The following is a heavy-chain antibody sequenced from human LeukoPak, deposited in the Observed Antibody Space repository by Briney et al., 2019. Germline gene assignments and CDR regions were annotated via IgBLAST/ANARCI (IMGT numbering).Heavy chain of an antibody. V-gene: IGHV1-69*05. CDR2: IIPIFGTA. J-gene: IGHJ4*02. CDR1: GGTFITYA. CDR3: ARPGTPVAAPPLDY. Sequence: GASVRVSSTASGGTFITYAISWVRQAPGQGLGRMGGIIPIFGTANYTQKFQGRVTITTDESTSTAYMELSSLRSEDTAVYYCARPGTPVAAPPLDYWGPGTLVTVSS. D-gene: IGHD2-15*01.